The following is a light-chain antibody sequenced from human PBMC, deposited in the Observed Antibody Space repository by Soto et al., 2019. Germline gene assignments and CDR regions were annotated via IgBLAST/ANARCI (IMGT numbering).Light chain of an antibody. CDR3: QQSYTTPWT. Sequence: DIQMTQSPYSLSVSVGDGVTITCRASQSISNYLNWYQQKPGRAPKLLIHAASTLQSGVPSRFSGSGSGTDFTLTISSLQPEDFATYSCQQSYTTPWTFGLGTKVDI. J-gene: IGKJ1*01. CDR1: QSISNY. CDR2: AAS. V-gene: IGKV1-39*01.